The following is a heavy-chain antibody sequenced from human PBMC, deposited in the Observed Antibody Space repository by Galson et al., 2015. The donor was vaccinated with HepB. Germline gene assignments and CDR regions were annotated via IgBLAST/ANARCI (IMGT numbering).Heavy chain of an antibody. Sequence: SLRLSCAASGFTFDDYGMSWVRQAPGKGLEWVSGINWNGGSTGYADSVKGRFTISRDNAKNSLYLQMNSLRAEDTALYYCTREYSSGSYAAYFDYWGQGTLVTVSS. CDR3: TREYSSGSYAAYFDY. D-gene: IGHD6-19*01. CDR2: INWNGGST. J-gene: IGHJ4*02. V-gene: IGHV3-20*04. CDR1: GFTFDDYG.